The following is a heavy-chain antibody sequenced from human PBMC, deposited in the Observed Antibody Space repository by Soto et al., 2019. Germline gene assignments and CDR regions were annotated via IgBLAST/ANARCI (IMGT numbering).Heavy chain of an antibody. D-gene: IGHD1-1*01. J-gene: IGHJ3*02. V-gene: IGHV4-59*08. Sequence: QVQLQESGPGLVKPSETLSLTCTVSGGSISSYYWSWIRHPPGKGLEWIGYVFYSGSTNYNPSLKRRVTISRDASKNQSSLKLTTVTAADTAVYYCARHPPRGTDGSAFDIWGQVTMVTLSS. CDR2: VFYSGST. CDR3: ARHPPRGTDGSAFDI. CDR1: GGSISSYY.